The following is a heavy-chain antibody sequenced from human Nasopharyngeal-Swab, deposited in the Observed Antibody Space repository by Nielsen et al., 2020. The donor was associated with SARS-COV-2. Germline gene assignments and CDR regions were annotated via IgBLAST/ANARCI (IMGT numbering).Heavy chain of an antibody. V-gene: IGHV3-23*01. Sequence: ESLKISCAASGFTFSSYAMSWVRQAPGKGLEWVSIISGSGDTTYWADSVNDRFSISRDNTKNTLYLQMNSLRVEDTAVYYCAKAPYLRGLDVWGQGTTVTASS. CDR1: GFTFSSYA. J-gene: IGHJ6*02. CDR3: AKAPYLRGLDV. CDR2: ISGSGDTT. D-gene: IGHD2-21*01.